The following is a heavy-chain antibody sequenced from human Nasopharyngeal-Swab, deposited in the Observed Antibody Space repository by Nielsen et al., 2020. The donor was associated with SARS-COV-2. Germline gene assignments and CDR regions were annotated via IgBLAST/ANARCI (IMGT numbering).Heavy chain of an antibody. CDR1: GFTFSSYW. D-gene: IGHD5-18*01. CDR3: AKRGYSYVNKFDL. J-gene: IGHJ4*02. V-gene: IGHV3-7*03. Sequence: GESLKISCAASGFTFSSYWMSWVRQAPGTGLEWVASIKQDGSEKYYVDSVKGRFTISRDNAKNSLYLQMNSLRAEDTAVYYCAKRGYSYVNKFDLWGQGTLVTVSS. CDR2: IKQDGSEK.